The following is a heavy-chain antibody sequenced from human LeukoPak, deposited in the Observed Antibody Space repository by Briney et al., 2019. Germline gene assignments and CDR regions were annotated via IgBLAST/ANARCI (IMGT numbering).Heavy chain of an antibody. J-gene: IGHJ5*02. CDR1: GGSISSSSYY. CDR3: ARSPLKYYYDSSGSNWFDP. Sequence: PSETLSLTCTVSGGSISSSSYYGGWIRQPPGKGLGWIGSIDYSGSTYYNPSLKSRVTISVDTSKNQFSLKLSSVTAADTAVYYCARSPLKYYYDSSGSNWFDPWGQGTLVTVSS. D-gene: IGHD3-22*01. CDR2: IDYSGST. V-gene: IGHV4-39*07.